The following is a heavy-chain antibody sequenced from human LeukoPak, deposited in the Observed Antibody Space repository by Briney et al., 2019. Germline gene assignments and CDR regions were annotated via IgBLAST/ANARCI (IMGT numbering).Heavy chain of an antibody. CDR1: GGSISSGSYY. D-gene: IGHD1-14*01. CDR2: IYTSGST. J-gene: IGHJ3*02. CDR3: ARDELKSPRTPSADAFDI. Sequence: SETLSLTCTVSGGSISSGSYYWSWIRQPAGKGLEWIGRIYTSGSTNYNPSLKSRVTISVDTSKNQFSLKLSSVTAADTAVYYCARDELKSPRTPSADAFDIWGQGTMVTVSS. V-gene: IGHV4-61*02.